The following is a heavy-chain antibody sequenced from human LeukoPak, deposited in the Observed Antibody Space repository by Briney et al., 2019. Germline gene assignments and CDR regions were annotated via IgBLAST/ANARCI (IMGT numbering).Heavy chain of an antibody. CDR2: IYYSGST. V-gene: IGHV4-39*01. CDR1: GGSVSSGSYY. J-gene: IGHJ4*02. CDR3: ASCSSWNLFDY. D-gene: IGHD6-13*01. Sequence: RSSETLSLTCTVSGGSVSSGSYYWSWIRQPPGKGLEWIGSIYYSGSTYYNPSLKSRVTISVDTSKNQFSLKLSSVTAADTAVYYCASCSSWNLFDYWGQGTLVTVSS.